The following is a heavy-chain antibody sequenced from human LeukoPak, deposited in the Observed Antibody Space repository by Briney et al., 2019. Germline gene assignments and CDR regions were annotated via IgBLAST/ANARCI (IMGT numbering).Heavy chain of an antibody. Sequence: PGGSLRLSCAASGFTFSSYWMSWVRQASGKGLEWVGRIRSKADNYATAYAASVQGRCTISRDDSKSTAYLQLNSLKTEGTAVYYCTQSNYWGQGALVTVSS. CDR3: TQSNY. J-gene: IGHJ4*02. V-gene: IGHV3-73*01. CDR1: GFTFSSYW. CDR2: IRSKADNYAT.